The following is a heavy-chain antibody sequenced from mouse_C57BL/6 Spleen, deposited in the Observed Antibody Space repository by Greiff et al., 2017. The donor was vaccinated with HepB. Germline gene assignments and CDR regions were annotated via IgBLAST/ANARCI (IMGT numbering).Heavy chain of an antibody. J-gene: IGHJ4*01. V-gene: IGHV1-39*01. D-gene: IGHD1-1*01. Sequence: VQLQQSGPELVKPGASVKISCKASGYSFTDYNMNWVKQSNGKGLEWIGVISPNNGTTNYNQKFKGKATLTVDTSSTTTYMQIISLTSEDSDVYYCARLDTEKGYYAIDYWGQGTTVTVSS. CDR2: ISPNNGTT. CDR3: ARLDTEKGYYAIDY. CDR1: GYSFTDYN.